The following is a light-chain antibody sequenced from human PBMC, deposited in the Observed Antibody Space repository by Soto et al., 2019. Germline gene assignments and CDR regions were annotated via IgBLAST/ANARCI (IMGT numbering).Light chain of an antibody. CDR3: QSYDSTLRVWV. CDR1: SSNIVAGYD. Sequence: QPVLTQPPSVSGAPGQRVIISCTGSSSNIVAGYDVHWYQQLPGTAPKLLIYGYIYRPSGVPDRFSGSRSGTSASLAITGLQADDEADYYCQSYDSTLRVWVFGGGTKLTVL. CDR2: GYI. V-gene: IGLV1-40*01. J-gene: IGLJ2*01.